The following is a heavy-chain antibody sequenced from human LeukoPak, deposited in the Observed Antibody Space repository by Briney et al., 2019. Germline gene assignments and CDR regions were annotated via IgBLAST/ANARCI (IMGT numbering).Heavy chain of an antibody. D-gene: IGHD3-3*01. Sequence: GGSLRLSCAASGLTFSSYGMHWVRQAPGKGLEWVAVISYDGSNKYYADSVKGRFTISRDNSKNTLYLQMNSLRAEDTAVYYCAKDPYYDFWSGYANFFDYWGQGTLVTVSS. CDR3: AKDPYYDFWSGYANFFDY. CDR1: GLTFSSYG. J-gene: IGHJ4*02. V-gene: IGHV3-30*18. CDR2: ISYDGSNK.